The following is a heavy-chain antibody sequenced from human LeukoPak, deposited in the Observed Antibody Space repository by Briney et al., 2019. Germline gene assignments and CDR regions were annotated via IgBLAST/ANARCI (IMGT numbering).Heavy chain of an antibody. V-gene: IGHV3-30*02. CDR2: IRYDGSKK. D-gene: IGHD3-22*01. CDR3: AKGGYKYDSSGHNYYDY. Sequence: PGGSLRLSCAASGFTFSDYGMHWVRQAPGKGLEWVAFIRYDGSKKYYADSVKGRFTISRDNSKNTLFLQMNTLIAEDTAVCYCAKGGYKYDSSGHNYYDYWGQGTLVTVSS. CDR1: GFTFSDYG. J-gene: IGHJ4*02.